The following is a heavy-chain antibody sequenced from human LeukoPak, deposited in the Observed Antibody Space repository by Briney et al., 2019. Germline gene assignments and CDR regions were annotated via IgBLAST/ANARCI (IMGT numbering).Heavy chain of an antibody. CDR1: GGSFSGYY. Sequence: PSETLSLTCGVSGGSFSGYYWNWIRQPPGKGLEWIGEINHSGSTNYNPSLKNRVTISVDTSQKQFSLRLSSVTAADTAVYYCARGRYLTTGGGAAAGFLDYWGQGTLVTVSS. J-gene: IGHJ4*02. V-gene: IGHV4-34*01. D-gene: IGHD6-13*01. CDR2: INHSGST. CDR3: ARGRYLTTGGGAAAGFLDY.